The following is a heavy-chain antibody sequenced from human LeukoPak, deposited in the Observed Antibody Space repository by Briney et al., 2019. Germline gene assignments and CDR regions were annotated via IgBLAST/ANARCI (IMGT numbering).Heavy chain of an antibody. CDR2: IIPIFGTA. V-gene: IGHV1-69*13. CDR3: ARVGHSRGDY. Sequence: ASVNVSCKASGGTFSSYAISWVRQAPGPGLEWMGGIIPIFGTANYAQKFQGRVTITADESTSTAYMELSSLRSEDTAVYYCARVGHSRGDYWGQGTLVTVSS. J-gene: IGHJ4*02. CDR1: GGTFSSYA.